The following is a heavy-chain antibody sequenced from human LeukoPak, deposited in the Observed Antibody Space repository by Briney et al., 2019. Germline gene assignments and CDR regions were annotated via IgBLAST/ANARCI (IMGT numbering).Heavy chain of an antibody. CDR2: IIPILGIA. CDR3: ARGGIAAAGTAWFDP. Sequence: GASVKVSCKASGGTFSSYAISWVRQAPGQGLEWMGRIIPILGIANYAQKFQGRVTITTDESTSTAYMELSSLRSEDTAVYYCARGGIAAAGTAWFDPWGQGTLVTVSS. J-gene: IGHJ5*02. CDR1: GGTFSSYA. V-gene: IGHV1-69*04. D-gene: IGHD6-13*01.